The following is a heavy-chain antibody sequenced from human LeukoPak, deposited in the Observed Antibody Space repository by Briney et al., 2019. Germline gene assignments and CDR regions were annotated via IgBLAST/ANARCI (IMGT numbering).Heavy chain of an antibody. CDR2: ISGTSGSM. J-gene: IGHJ4*02. Sequence: PGGSLRLSCAASGFTFSSFAMNWVRQAPGKGLEWVAYISGTSGSMYYADSVKGRFSIARDNAKNSLYLQMNSLRAEDTAVYYCARDEPGGRATTNDYWGQGTLVTVSS. CDR1: GFTFSSFA. CDR3: ARDEPGGRATTNDY. V-gene: IGHV3-48*01. D-gene: IGHD1-26*01.